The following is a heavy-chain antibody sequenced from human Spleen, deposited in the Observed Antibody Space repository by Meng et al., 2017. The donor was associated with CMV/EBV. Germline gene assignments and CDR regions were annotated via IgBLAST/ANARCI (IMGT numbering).Heavy chain of an antibody. CDR3: ARDASNRAGWFDH. J-gene: IGHJ5*02. CDR2: IHDSGDT. CDR1: GGSINSGGYY. V-gene: IGHV4-31*02. D-gene: IGHD1-14*01. Sequence: VSGGSINSGGYYWPWIRQHPGKGLEWIGFIHDSGDTYYKPSLKSRVSISIDTSENQFSLKLRSVTAADTAIYYCARDASNRAGWFDHWGQGALVTVSS.